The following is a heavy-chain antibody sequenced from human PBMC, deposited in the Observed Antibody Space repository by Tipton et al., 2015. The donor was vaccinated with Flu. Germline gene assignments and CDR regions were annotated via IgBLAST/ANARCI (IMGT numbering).Heavy chain of an antibody. V-gene: IGHV4-30-2*01. CDR1: GGAISSGDYS. Sequence: TLSLTCGVSGGAISSGDYSWSWIRQPPGKGLEWIGYIFHSGKTYFNPSLQSRVSISVDRSKNQFYLEMSSVTAADTAVYYCARITNGTYYYGMDVWGQGTTVTVSS. CDR2: IFHSGKT. J-gene: IGHJ6*02. CDR3: ARITNGTYYYGMDV. D-gene: IGHD2-8*01.